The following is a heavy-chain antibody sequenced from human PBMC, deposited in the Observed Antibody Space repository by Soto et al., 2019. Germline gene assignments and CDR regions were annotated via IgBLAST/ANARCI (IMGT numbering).Heavy chain of an antibody. V-gene: IGHV3-30-3*01. J-gene: IGHJ4*02. D-gene: IGHD3-3*01. Sequence: GSLRLSCAASGFAFNIYAIHWVRQAPGKGLEWVAVISHDGTNRYYTDSMRGRFTISRDNSKNTVYLEMDSLRADDTAVYYCARSSGVPTPDFDYWGQGTLVTVSS. CDR1: GFAFNIYA. CDR2: ISHDGTNR. CDR3: ARSSGVPTPDFDY.